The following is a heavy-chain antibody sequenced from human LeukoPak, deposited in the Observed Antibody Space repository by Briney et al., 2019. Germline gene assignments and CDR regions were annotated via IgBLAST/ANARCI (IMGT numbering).Heavy chain of an antibody. CDR2: IKQDGSDK. V-gene: IGHV3-7*04. J-gene: IGHJ4*02. Sequence: GGSLRLSCAASGFTFSTYWMSWVRQAPGKGLQWVANIKQDGSDKYYVDSVEGRFTISRDNAKNTLFLQMSSLRAEDTAVYYCTKEGLQGRGSYTDIWGQGTLVTVSS. CDR1: GFTFSTYW. CDR3: TKEGLQGRGSYTDI. D-gene: IGHD3-10*01.